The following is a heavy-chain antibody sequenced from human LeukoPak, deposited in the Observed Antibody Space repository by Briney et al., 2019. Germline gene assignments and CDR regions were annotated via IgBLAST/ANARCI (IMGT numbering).Heavy chain of an antibody. D-gene: IGHD3-22*01. CDR3: ARAVSYGGVITTLDAFDI. CDR1: GGTFSSYA. Sequence: SVKVSCEASGGTFSSYAISWVRQAPGQGLEWMGGIIPIFGTANYAQKFQGRVTITTDESTSTAYMELSSLRSEDTAVYYCARAVSYGGVITTLDAFDIWGQGTMVTVSS. CDR2: IIPIFGTA. J-gene: IGHJ3*02. V-gene: IGHV1-69*05.